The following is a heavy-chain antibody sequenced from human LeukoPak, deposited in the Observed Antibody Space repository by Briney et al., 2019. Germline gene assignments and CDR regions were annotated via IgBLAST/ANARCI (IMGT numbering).Heavy chain of an antibody. CDR1: GFTFSSYA. CDR2: ISSNGGST. J-gene: IGHJ4*02. CDR3: VKDYEDTAMVTLGY. V-gene: IGHV3-64D*06. D-gene: IGHD5-18*01. Sequence: GGSLRLSCSASGFTFSSYAMHRVRQAPGKGLEYVSAISSNGGSTYYADSVKGRFTISRDNSKNTLYLQMSSLRAEDTAVYYCVKDYEDTAMVTLGYWGQGTLVTVSS.